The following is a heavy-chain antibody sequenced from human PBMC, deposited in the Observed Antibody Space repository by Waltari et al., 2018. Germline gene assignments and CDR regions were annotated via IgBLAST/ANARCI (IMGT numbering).Heavy chain of an antibody. CDR1: GGTFSSYA. CDR3: ARDAPITIFGVVTFDY. J-gene: IGHJ4*02. D-gene: IGHD3-3*01. V-gene: IGHV1-69*08. Sequence: QVQLVQSGAEVKKPGSSVKVSCKASGGTFSSYAISWVRQAPGQGLEWMGRIIPIFGTANYAQKFQGRVTITADKSTSTAYMELSSLRSEDTAVYYCARDAPITIFGVVTFDYWGQGTLVTVSS. CDR2: IIPIFGTA.